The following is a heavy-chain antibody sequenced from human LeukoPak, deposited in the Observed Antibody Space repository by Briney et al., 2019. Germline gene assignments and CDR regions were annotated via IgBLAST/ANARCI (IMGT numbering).Heavy chain of an antibody. D-gene: IGHD3-3*01. CDR3: ARGLWSGYYMREGDDY. CDR2: IIPIFGTA. V-gene: IGHV1-69*13. CDR1: GGTFSSYA. J-gene: IGHJ4*02. Sequence: SVKVSCKASGGTFSSYAISWVRQAPGQGLEWMGGIIPIFGTANYAQKFQGRVTITADESTSTAYMELSSLRSEDTAVYYCARGLWSGYYMREGDDYWGQGTLVTVSS.